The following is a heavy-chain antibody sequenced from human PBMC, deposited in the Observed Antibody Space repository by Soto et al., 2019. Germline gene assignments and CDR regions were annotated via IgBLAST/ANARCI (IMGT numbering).Heavy chain of an antibody. V-gene: IGHV4-59*08. CDR2: IYYTGST. D-gene: IGHD4-17*01. CDR3: ARPAIDYGDWSFDI. CDR1: GGSISGYY. J-gene: IGHJ3*02. Sequence: QVQLQESDPGLVKPSETLSLTCTVSGGSISGYYWSWIRQPPGKGLEWIGYIYYTGSTNYNPALKSRVTISVDTSKNQFSLKLSSVTAADTAVYYCARPAIDYGDWSFDIWGQGTMVTVSS.